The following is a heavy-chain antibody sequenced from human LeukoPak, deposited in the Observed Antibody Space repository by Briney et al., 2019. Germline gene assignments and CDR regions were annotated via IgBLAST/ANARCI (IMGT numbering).Heavy chain of an antibody. CDR2: ISYDGSNK. Sequence: GGSLRLSCAASGFTFSSYAMHWVRQAPGKGLEWVAVISYDGSNKHYADSVKGRFTISRDNSKNTLYLQMNSLRAEDTAVYYCARDLSSSWYYYYGMDVWGQGTTVTVSS. D-gene: IGHD6-13*01. CDR1: GFTFSSYA. J-gene: IGHJ6*02. CDR3: ARDLSSSWYYYYGMDV. V-gene: IGHV3-30*04.